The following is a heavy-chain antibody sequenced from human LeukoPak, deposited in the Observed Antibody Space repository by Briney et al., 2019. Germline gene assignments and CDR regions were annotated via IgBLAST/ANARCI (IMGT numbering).Heavy chain of an antibody. CDR3: ARATVSDY. CDR2: INSDGSIT. Sequence: TGGSLRLSCAASGFTFTTYWMHWVRQAPGKGLVWVSHINSDGSITSYADSVKGRFTISRDNAKNTLYLQMNSLRAEDTAVYYCARATVSDYWGQGTLVTVSS. D-gene: IGHD4-4*01. CDR1: GFTFTTYW. V-gene: IGHV3-74*01. J-gene: IGHJ4*02.